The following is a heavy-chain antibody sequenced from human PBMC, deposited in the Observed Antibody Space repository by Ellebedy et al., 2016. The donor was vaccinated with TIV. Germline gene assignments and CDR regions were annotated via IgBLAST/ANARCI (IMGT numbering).Heavy chain of an antibody. V-gene: IGHV3-23*01. D-gene: IGHD3-10*01. J-gene: IGHJ4*02. CDR2: ISGGGGST. CDR3: AKGLLWLYYFED. Sequence: GGSLRLSXAASEFRLSDYYMSWVRQAPGKGLEWVSAISGGGGSTYYADSVKGRFTISRDNSKNTLYLQMNSLRAEDTAVYYCAKGLLWLYYFEDWGQGTLVIVSS. CDR1: EFRLSDYY.